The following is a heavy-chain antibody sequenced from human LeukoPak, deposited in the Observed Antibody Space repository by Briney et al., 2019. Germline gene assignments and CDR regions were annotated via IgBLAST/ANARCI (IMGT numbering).Heavy chain of an antibody. CDR1: GGTFSSYA. CDR2: IIPIFGTA. D-gene: IGHD3-3*01. J-gene: IGHJ5*02. CDR3: ARGGRFLEWLSDWFDP. Sequence: SVKVSCKASGGTFSSYAISWVRQAPGQGLEWMGGIIPIFGTANYAQKFQGRVTITADESTSTAYMELSSLRPEDTAVYYCARGGRFLEWLSDWFDPWGQGTLVTVSS. V-gene: IGHV1-69*13.